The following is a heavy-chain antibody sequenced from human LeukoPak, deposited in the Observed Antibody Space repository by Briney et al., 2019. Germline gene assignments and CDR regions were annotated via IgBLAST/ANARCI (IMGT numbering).Heavy chain of an antibody. CDR1: GYTFTSYG. J-gene: IGHJ4*02. D-gene: IGHD5-18*01. CDR2: IIPIFGTA. CDR3: ASSPYTAMVRYYFDY. Sequence: SVKVSCKASGYTFTSYGISWVRQAPGQGLEWMGGIIPIFGTANYAQKFQGRVTITTDESTSTAYMELSSLRSEDTAVYYCASSPYTAMVRYYFDYWGQGTLVTVSS. V-gene: IGHV1-69*05.